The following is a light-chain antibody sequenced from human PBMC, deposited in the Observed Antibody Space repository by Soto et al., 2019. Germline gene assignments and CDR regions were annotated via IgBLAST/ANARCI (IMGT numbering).Light chain of an antibody. CDR1: SSNIRNNY. CDR3: GTWDSSLSAV. J-gene: IGLJ2*01. Sequence: QSVLTQPPSVSAAPGQKVTISCSGSSSNIRNNYVSWYQQLPGTAPKLLIYGNNKRPSGIPDRFSGSKSGTSATLGITGLQTGDEADYYCGTWDSSLSAVFGGGTKVTVL. V-gene: IGLV1-51*01. CDR2: GNN.